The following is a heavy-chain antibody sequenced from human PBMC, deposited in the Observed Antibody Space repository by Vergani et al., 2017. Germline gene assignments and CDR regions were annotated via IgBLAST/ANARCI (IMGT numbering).Heavy chain of an antibody. CDR2: IYYSGST. CDR1: GGSISSSSYY. Sequence: QLQLQESGPGLVKPSETLSLTCTVSGGSISSSSYYWGWIRQPPGKGLEWIGSIYYSGSTYYHPSLKSRVTISGDTSKNQFSLKLSSVTAADTAVYYCARGRNYGSGSCSNYWGQGTLVTVSS. V-gene: IGHV4-39*07. CDR3: ARGRNYGSGSCSNY. J-gene: IGHJ4*02. D-gene: IGHD3-10*01.